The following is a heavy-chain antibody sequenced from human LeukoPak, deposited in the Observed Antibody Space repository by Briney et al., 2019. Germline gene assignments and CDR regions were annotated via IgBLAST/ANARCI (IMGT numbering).Heavy chain of an antibody. D-gene: IGHD3-10*01. CDR1: GYSFTSYW. CDR2: IDPSDSYT. CDR3: ARGPPYYYGSGSPHDAFDI. Sequence: GESLKISCKGSGYSFTSYWISWVRQMPGKGLEWMGRIDPSDSYTNYSPSFQGHVTISADKSISTAYLQWSSLKASDTAMYYCARGPPYYYGSGSPHDAFDIWGQGTMVTVSS. V-gene: IGHV5-10-1*01. J-gene: IGHJ3*02.